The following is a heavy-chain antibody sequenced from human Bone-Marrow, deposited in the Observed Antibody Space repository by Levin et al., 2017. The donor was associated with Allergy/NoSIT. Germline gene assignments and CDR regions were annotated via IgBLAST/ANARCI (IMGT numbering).Heavy chain of an antibody. CDR2: ISASGSSI. CDR1: GFSFNSYS. Sequence: PGGSLRLSCEASGFSFNSYSMNWVRQAPGRGLEWISSISASGSSIFYAHSVEGRFTVSRDNAKKSVYLRMSSLGADDTARYYCARGDYSSAMDVWGHGTMVTVSS. V-gene: IGHV3-21*04. J-gene: IGHJ6*02. CDR3: ARGDYSSAMDV. D-gene: IGHD3-10*01.